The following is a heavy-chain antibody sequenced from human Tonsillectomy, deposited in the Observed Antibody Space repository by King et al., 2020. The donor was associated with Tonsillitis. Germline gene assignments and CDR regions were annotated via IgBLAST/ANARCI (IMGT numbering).Heavy chain of an antibody. D-gene: IGHD1-14*01. CDR3: AKSKSIAGYAFDI. Sequence: QLQESGPGLVKPSETLSLTCTVSGYSISSGHYWGWIRQPPGKGLEWIGSIYHSGSTYQNSSLKSRVTISVDTSKNQFSLKLNSVTASDSSLYYCAKSKSIAGYAFDIWGQGTMVTVSS. V-gene: IGHV4-38-2*02. CDR2: IYHSGST. J-gene: IGHJ3*02. CDR1: GYSISSGHY.